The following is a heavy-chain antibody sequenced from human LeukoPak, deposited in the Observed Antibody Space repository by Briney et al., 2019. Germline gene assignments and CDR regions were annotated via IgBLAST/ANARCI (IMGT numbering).Heavy chain of an antibody. J-gene: IGHJ3*02. Sequence: KPSETLSLTCTVSGYSISSGYFWGWIRQPPGKGLEWIGSIYHSGSTYYNPSPKSRVTISVDTSKNQFSLKLSSVTAADTAVYYCAKSNGYGLVDIWGQGTMVTVSS. CDR3: AKSNGYGLVDI. V-gene: IGHV4-38-2*02. D-gene: IGHD3-10*01. CDR2: IYHSGST. CDR1: GYSISSGYF.